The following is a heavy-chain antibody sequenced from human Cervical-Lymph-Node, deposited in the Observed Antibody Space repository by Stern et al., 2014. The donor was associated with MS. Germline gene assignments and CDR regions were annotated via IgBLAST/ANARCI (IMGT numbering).Heavy chain of an antibody. CDR1: GYIFTDYY. J-gene: IGHJ4*01. CDR2: INPNNGGT. D-gene: IGHD3-3*01. V-gene: IGHV1-2*02. Sequence: QVQLVQSGAEARAPGASMKVSCKASGYIFTDYYLHWVRQAPGPGLEWLGWINPNNGGTNYDQKFQGRVTMTRDTSISTAYMELRWLGSADTAVYYCARGSGTAYDLRGDYWGQGTLVTVSS. CDR3: ARGSGTAYDLRGDY.